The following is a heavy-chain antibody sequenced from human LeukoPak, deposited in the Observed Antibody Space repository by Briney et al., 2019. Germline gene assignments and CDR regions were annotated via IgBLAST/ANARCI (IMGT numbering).Heavy chain of an antibody. D-gene: IGHD3-3*01. CDR2: ISWDGGST. V-gene: IGHV3-43*02. CDR1: GFTFSSYG. CDR3: AKDGMNYDFWSGYYTHYYYYMDV. Sequence: GGSLRLSCAASGFTFSSYGMSWVRQAPGKGLEWVSLISWDGGSTYYADSVKGRFTISRDNSKNSLYLQMNSLRTEDTALYYCAKDGMNYDFWSGYYTHYYYYMDVWGKGTTVTVSS. J-gene: IGHJ6*03.